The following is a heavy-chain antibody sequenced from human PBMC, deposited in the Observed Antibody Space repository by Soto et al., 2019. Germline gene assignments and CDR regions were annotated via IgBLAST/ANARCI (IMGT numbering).Heavy chain of an antibody. CDR1: GYTFTSYD. V-gene: IGHV1-8*01. J-gene: IGHJ6*03. D-gene: IGHD2-2*01. Sequence: GASVKVSCKASGYTFTSYDINWVRQATGQGLEWMGWMNPNSGNTGYAQKFQGRVTMTRNTSISTAYMELSSLRSEDTAVYYCARGVVPAANIYYYYMDVWGKGTTVTVSS. CDR3: ARGVVPAANIYYYYMDV. CDR2: MNPNSGNT.